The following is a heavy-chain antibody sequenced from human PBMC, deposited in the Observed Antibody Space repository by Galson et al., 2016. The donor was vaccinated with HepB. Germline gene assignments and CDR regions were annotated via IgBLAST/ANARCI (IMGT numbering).Heavy chain of an antibody. V-gene: IGHV3-23*01. D-gene: IGHD6-19*01. CDR1: GFTFGSYG. Sequence: SLRLSCAASGFTFGSYGMTWVRQAPGKGLAWVSAISAGGDYSHYADSVRGRFTISRDSSNNTLYLQMNSLRSEDTAIYYCAKDLRGTSGWPNPFDYWGQGTLVTVSS. J-gene: IGHJ4*02. CDR3: AKDLRGTSGWPNPFDY. CDR2: ISAGGDYS.